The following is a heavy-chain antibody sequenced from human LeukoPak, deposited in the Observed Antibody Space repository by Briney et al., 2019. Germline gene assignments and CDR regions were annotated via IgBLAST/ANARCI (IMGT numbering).Heavy chain of an antibody. CDR2: ISSSGSFI. D-gene: IGHD3-22*01. CDR3: AREGSDSSGYSDAFDI. CDR1: GFTFSSYS. J-gene: IGHJ3*02. Sequence: GGSLRLSCAASGFTFSSYSMNWVRQAPGEGLEWVSSISSSGSFIYYADSVKGRFTISRDNARNSLFLQMNSLRAEDTAVYYCAREGSDSSGYSDAFDIWGQGTMGTVSS. V-gene: IGHV3-21*01.